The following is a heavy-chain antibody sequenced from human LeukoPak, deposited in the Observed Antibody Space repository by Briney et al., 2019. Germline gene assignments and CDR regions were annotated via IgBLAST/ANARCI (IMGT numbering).Heavy chain of an antibody. J-gene: IGHJ4*02. CDR2: ISASAVHI. Sequence: GGSLRPSCAASGFPFSSYDMSWVRRAPGKGLEWVSVISASAVHIFYADSVKGRFTISRDNSKNTLYLQMNSLRAEDTAVYYCAKPYYSYSGSYDYWGQGTLVTVSS. D-gene: IGHD3-10*01. V-gene: IGHV3-23*01. CDR3: AKPYYSYSGSYDY. CDR1: GFPFSSYD.